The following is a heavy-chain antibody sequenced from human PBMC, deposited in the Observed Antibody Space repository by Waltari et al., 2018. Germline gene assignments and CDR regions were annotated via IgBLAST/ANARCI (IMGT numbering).Heavy chain of an antibody. CDR1: GGTFSSYA. CDR2: IIPIFGTA. CDR3: AREEIAAAGTDNWFDP. V-gene: IGHV1-69*14. D-gene: IGHD6-13*01. Sequence: QVQLVQSGAEVKKPGSSVKVSCQASGGTFSSYAISWVRQAPGQGLEWMGGIIPIFGTANYAQKFQGRVTITADKSTSTAYMELSSLRSEDTAVYYCAREEIAAAGTDNWFDPWGQGTLVTVSS. J-gene: IGHJ5*02.